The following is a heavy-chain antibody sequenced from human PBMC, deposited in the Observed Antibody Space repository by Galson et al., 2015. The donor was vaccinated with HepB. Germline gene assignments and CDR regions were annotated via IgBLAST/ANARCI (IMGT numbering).Heavy chain of an antibody. J-gene: IGHJ3*02. CDR1: GFTFDDYA. CDR2: ISWNSGSI. V-gene: IGHV3-9*01. D-gene: IGHD2-2*02. CDR3: AKDLGYCSSTSCYNCVDAAFAI. Sequence: SLRLSCAASGFTFDDYAMHWVRQAPGKGLEWVSGISWNSGSIGYADSVKGRFTISRDNAKNTLYLQMNSLRAEDTALYYCAKDLGYCSSTSCYNCVDAAFAICGHGTMVTVSS.